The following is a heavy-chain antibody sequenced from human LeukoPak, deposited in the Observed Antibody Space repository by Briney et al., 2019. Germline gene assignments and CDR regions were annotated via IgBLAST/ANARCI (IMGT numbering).Heavy chain of an antibody. CDR3: ARLRYFDWLLLGYFDY. J-gene: IGHJ4*02. CDR2: IYYSGST. CDR1: GGSISSYY. D-gene: IGHD3-9*01. V-gene: IGHV4-59*01. Sequence: KTSETLSLTCTVSGGSISSYYWSWIRQPPGKGLEWIGYIYYSGSTNYNPSLKSRVTISVDTSKNQFSLKLSSVTAADTAVYYCARLRYFDWLLLGYFDYWGQGTLVTVSS.